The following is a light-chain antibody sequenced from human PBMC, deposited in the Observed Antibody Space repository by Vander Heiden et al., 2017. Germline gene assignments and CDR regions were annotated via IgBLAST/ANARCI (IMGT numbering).Light chain of an antibody. V-gene: IGLV1-47*01. CDR2: RNN. Sequence: QSVLTQPPSASGTPGQRVTISCSGSSSNIGSNYIYWYHQLPGTAPKSLIYRNNQRPSGVPDRFSGSKSGISASLAISGLRSEDEADYYCATWDDSLSGVVFGGGTKLTVL. CDR1: SSNIGSNY. CDR3: ATWDDSLSGVV. J-gene: IGLJ2*01.